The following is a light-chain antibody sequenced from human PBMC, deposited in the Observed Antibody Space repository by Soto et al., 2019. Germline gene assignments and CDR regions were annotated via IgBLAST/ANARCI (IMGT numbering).Light chain of an antibody. CDR3: CSYAGYSRLV. Sequence: QSALTQPASVSGSPGQSITISCTGTSSDVGSYDVVSWYQQLPGRPPKLIIFKVNERPSGISNRFSGSKSGNTASLTISGLQDEDEADYYCCSYAGYSRLVFGGGTKLTVL. V-gene: IGLV2-23*02. J-gene: IGLJ3*02. CDR2: KVN. CDR1: SSDVGSYDV.